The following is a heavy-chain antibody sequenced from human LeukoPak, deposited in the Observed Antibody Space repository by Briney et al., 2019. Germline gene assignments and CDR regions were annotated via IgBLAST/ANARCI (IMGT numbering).Heavy chain of an antibody. CDR1: GGSISSYY. CDR2: IYTSGST. CDR3: ARAEFSADSSPSFDY. J-gene: IGHJ4*02. Sequence: SKTLSLTCTVSGGSISSYYWSWIRQPAGKGLEWIGRIYTSGSTNYNPSLKSRVTMSVDTSKNQFSLKLSSVTAADTAGYYCARAEFSADSSPSFDYWGQGTLVTVSS. D-gene: IGHD6-13*01. V-gene: IGHV4-4*07.